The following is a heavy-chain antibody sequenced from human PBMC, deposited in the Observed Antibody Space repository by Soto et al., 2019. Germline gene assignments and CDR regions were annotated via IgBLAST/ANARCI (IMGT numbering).Heavy chain of an antibody. J-gene: IGHJ4*02. D-gene: IGHD2-2*01. V-gene: IGHV4-34*01. CDR1: AGSFSGYY. CDR3: ARGGTLVVPAATYPFDY. Sequence: QVQLQQWGAGLLKPSETLSLTCAVYAGSFSGYYWSWIRQPPGKGLEWIGEINHSGSTNYNPSLKSRVTISVDTSKNQFSLKLSSVTAADTAVYYCARGGTLVVPAATYPFDYWGQRTLVTVSS. CDR2: INHSGST.